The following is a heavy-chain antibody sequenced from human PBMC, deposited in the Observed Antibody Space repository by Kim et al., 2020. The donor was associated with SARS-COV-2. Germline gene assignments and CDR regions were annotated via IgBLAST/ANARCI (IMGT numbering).Heavy chain of an antibody. V-gene: IGHV3-7*01. CDR1: GFTFSSYW. J-gene: IGHJ4*02. Sequence: GGSLRLSCAASGFTFSSYWMNWVRQAPGKGLEWVANIKQDESEKHYVDSVKGRFTVSRDNAKNSLYLQMNSLRAEDTAVYYCAVSLSATTDYWGQGTLVTVSS. D-gene: IGHD4-17*01. CDR2: IKQDESEK. CDR3: AVSLSATTDY.